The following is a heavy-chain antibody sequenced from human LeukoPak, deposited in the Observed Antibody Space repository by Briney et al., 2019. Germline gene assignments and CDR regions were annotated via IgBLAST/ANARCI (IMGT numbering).Heavy chain of an antibody. CDR2: INHSGST. CDR3: ASERWEAFDI. J-gene: IGHJ3*02. Sequence: MSSETLSLACAVYGGSFSGYYWSWIRQPPGKGLEWIGEINHSGSTNYNPSLKTRVTISVKTSKNQFYLKLSSVSAADTVVYYCASERWEAFDIWGQGTMVTVSS. D-gene: IGHD1-1*01. CDR1: GGSFSGYY. V-gene: IGHV4-34*01.